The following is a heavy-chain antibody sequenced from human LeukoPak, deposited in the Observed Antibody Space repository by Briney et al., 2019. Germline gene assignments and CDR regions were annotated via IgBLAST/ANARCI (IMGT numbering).Heavy chain of an antibody. V-gene: IGHV3-9*01. CDR2: ISWNSGSI. D-gene: IGHD6-19*01. CDR3: AKEGQWPSLDY. J-gene: IGHJ4*02. Sequence: GRSLRLPCAASGFTFDDYAMHWVRQAPGKGLEWVSGISWNSGSIGYADSVKGRFTISRDNAKNSLYLQMNSLRAEDTALYYCAKEGQWPSLDYWGQGTLVTVSS. CDR1: GFTFDDYA.